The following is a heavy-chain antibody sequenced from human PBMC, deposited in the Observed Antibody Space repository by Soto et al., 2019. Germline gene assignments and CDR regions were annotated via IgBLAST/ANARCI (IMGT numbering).Heavy chain of an antibody. CDR2: ISYDGKSQ. V-gene: IGHV3-30*04. CDR1: GFTFSSYA. CDR3: VRAPFGGVPTPEYFDS. Sequence: QVQLVESGGGVVQPGRSLRLSCAASGFTFSSYAIHWIRQAPGKGLEWVAVISYDGKSQYYADAVKGRFTISRDNSKNTLYMQMTSMSTEDTAVFYCVRAPFGGVPTPEYFDSWGQGTLVTVSS. J-gene: IGHJ4*02. D-gene: IGHD3-16*01.